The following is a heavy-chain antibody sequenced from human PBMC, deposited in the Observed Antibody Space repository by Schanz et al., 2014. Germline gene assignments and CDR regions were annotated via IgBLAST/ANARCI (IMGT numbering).Heavy chain of an antibody. CDR2: ITYNGGTI. CDR1: GITFSSHS. CDR3: VRDSFFAFDY. V-gene: IGHV3-48*01. Sequence: EVHLVESGGGLVQPGGSLRLSCAASGITFSSHSFNWVRQAPGKGLEWISYITYNGGTIYYADSVKGRFTMSRDNAKNSVLLQMNSLRAEDTAVYYCVRDSFFAFDYWGQGTLVTASS. D-gene: IGHD3-3*01. J-gene: IGHJ4*02.